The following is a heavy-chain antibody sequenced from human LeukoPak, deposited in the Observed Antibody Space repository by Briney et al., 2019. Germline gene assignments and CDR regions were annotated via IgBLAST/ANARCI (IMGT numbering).Heavy chain of an antibody. CDR2: IYTSGST. J-gene: IGHJ4*02. CDR1: GDSISSGSYY. D-gene: IGHD6-6*01. V-gene: IGHV4-61*02. CDR3: ARSAGIAARDFDY. Sequence: SQTLSFTCTVSGDSISSGSYYWSWIRQPAGKGLEWIGRIYTSGSTNYNPSLKSRVTMSVDTSKNQFSLKLSSVTAADTAVYYCARSAGIAARDFDYWGQGTLVTVSS.